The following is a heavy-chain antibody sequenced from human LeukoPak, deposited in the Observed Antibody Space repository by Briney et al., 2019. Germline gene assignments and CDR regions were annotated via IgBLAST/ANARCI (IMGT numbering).Heavy chain of an antibody. D-gene: IGHD3-22*01. CDR2: IYYSGST. Sequence: SQTLSLTCTVSGGSISSGDYYWGWIRQPPGKGLEWIVYIYYSGSTYYNPSLKSRVTISVDTSKNQFSLKLSSVTAADTAVYYCAREPVYYYDSSGYYPPVGYWGQGTLVTVSS. J-gene: IGHJ4*02. CDR3: AREPVYYYDSSGYYPPVGY. V-gene: IGHV4-30-4*01. CDR1: GGSISSGDYY.